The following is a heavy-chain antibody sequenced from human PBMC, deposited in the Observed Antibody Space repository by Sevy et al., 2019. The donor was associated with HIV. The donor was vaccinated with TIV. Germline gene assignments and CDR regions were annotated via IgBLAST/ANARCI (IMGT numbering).Heavy chain of an antibody. CDR1: GFTFSTYP. CDR3: AIDFWTANDMNNYY. Sequence: GGSLRLSCAASGFTFSTYPMHWVRQAPGRALEWVAYIYYDGNNRYYADSVKGRFTIARDNSQNTLYLQMNSVRSEDTAVYYCAIDFWTANDMNNYYWGQGALVTVSS. J-gene: IGHJ4*02. D-gene: IGHD3-3*01. CDR2: IYYDGNNR. V-gene: IGHV3-30*02.